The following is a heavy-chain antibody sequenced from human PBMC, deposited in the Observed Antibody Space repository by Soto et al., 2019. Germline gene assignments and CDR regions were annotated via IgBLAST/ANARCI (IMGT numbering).Heavy chain of an antibody. CDR2: ISWNSGSI. J-gene: IGHJ6*03. CDR3: AKVGLGLPFATYLGGSYYMDV. V-gene: IGHV3-9*01. CDR1: GFTFDDYA. Sequence: EVQLVESGGGLVQPGRSLRLSCAASGFTFDDYAMHWFRQAPGKGLEWVSGISWNSGSIGYADSVKGRFTISRDNAKNILYLQMNSLRAEDTALYYCAKVGLGLPFATYLGGSYYMDVLGKETTVTVSS. D-gene: IGHD2-15*01.